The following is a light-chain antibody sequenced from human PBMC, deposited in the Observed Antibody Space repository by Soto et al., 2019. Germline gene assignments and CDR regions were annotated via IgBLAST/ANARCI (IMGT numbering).Light chain of an antibody. CDR3: SSYTSSSSYV. J-gene: IGLJ1*01. CDR2: NVS. Sequence: QSGLTPPGSVSWSPGLSITLYCTGTSSDVGTYNSVSWYQQYPGKAPKLMIHNVSNRPSGVSNRFSGSKSGNTASLTISGLQAEDEADYYCSSYTSSSSYVVGSGTKVTVL. CDR1: SSDVGTYNS. V-gene: IGLV2-14*01.